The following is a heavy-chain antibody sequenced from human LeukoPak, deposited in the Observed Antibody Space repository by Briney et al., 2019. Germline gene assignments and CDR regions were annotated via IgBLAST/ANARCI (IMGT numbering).Heavy chain of an antibody. CDR2: IYPGDSDT. V-gene: IGHV5-51*01. CDR1: GYSFTSYW. J-gene: IGHJ4*02. D-gene: IGHD3-3*01. Sequence: GESLKISCKGSGYSFTSYWIGWVRQMPGKGLEWMGIIYPGDSDTRYSPSFQGQVTISADKSISTAYLQWSSLKASDTAMYYCARVKRYYDFWGGYYTGFDYWGQGTLVTVSS. CDR3: ARVKRYYDFWGGYYTGFDY.